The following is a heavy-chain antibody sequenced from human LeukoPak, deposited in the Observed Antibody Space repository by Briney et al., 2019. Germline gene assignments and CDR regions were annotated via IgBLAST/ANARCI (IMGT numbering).Heavy chain of an antibody. Sequence: GGSLRLPCAASGFPFSGYWMSWVRQAPGKGLEWVASIKEDGSEKYYVDSVRGRLTISRDNAKNSLFLQMSSLRAEDTAVYYCARKLWFGEPGDYWGQGTLVTVSS. J-gene: IGHJ4*02. CDR3: ARKLWFGEPGDY. CDR2: IKEDGSEK. V-gene: IGHV3-7*01. CDR1: GFPFSGYW. D-gene: IGHD3-10*01.